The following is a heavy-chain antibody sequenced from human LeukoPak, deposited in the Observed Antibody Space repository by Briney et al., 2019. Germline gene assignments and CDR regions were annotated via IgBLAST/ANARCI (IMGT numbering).Heavy chain of an antibody. CDR3: AKDHRYYDFWSGYYPAPFDY. Sequence: PGGSLRLSCAASGFTFSSYAMSWVRQAPGKGLEWVSAISGSGGSTYYADSVKGRFTISRDNSKNTLCLQMNSLRAEDTAVYYCAKDHRYYDFWSGYYPAPFDYWGQGTLVTVSS. D-gene: IGHD3-3*01. CDR2: ISGSGGST. V-gene: IGHV3-23*01. J-gene: IGHJ4*02. CDR1: GFTFSSYA.